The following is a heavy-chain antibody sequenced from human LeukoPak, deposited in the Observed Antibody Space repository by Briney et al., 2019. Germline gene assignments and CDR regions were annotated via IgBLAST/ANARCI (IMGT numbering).Heavy chain of an antibody. CDR1: GGSISSGSYY. D-gene: IGHD3-10*01. Sequence: PSQTLSLTCTVSGGSISSGSYYWSWIRQPAGKGLEWIGRIYTSGSTNYNPSLKSRVTISVDTSKNQFSLKLSSVTAADTAVYYCARERLWFGRGLDYWGQGTLVTVSS. J-gene: IGHJ4*02. V-gene: IGHV4-61*02. CDR3: ARERLWFGRGLDY. CDR2: IYTSGST.